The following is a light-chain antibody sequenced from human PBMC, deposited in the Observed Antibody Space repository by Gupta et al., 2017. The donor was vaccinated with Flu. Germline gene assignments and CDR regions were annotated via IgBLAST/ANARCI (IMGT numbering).Light chain of an antibody. CDR3: QQYGGSPLYT. J-gene: IGKJ2*01. CDR2: GAS. Sequence: ATLSCRASQRISSRYLAWYQQKLGQAPRLLIYGASSRATGTPDRFSGSGSGTNFTLSISRLEPEDFAVYYCQQYGGSPLYTFGQGTKLEIK. CDR1: QRISSRY. V-gene: IGKV3-20*01.